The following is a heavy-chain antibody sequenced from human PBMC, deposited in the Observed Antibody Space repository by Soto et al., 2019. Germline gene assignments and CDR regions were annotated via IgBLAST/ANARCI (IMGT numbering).Heavy chain of an antibody. CDR3: ARAGPPQTMVRGAKTVDY. V-gene: IGHV4-30-4*01. CDR2: IYYSGST. D-gene: IGHD3-10*01. CDR1: SGSISSGDYY. J-gene: IGHJ4*02. Sequence: SETLSLTCTVSSGSISSGDYYWSWIRQPPGKGLEWIGYIYYSGSTYYNPSLKSRVTISVDTSKNQFSLKLSSVTAADTAVYYCARAGPPQTMVRGAKTVDYWGQGTLVTVSS.